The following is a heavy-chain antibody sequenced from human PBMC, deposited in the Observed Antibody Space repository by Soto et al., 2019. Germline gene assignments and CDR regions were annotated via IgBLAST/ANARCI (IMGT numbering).Heavy chain of an antibody. J-gene: IGHJ4*02. CDR2: IYHSGST. D-gene: IGHD5-12*01. CDR1: GGSICSGSYC. Sequence: QLQLQESGSGLVKPSQTLSLTCAVSGGSICSGSYCSSWIRQPPGKCLEWIGYIYHSGSTYYNPSLKSRVARAVDRSTNQYSLKLSALTAADTAVYYCAAGGGLPRYYWGQGTLVTVSS. V-gene: IGHV4-30-2*01. CDR3: AAGGGLPRYY.